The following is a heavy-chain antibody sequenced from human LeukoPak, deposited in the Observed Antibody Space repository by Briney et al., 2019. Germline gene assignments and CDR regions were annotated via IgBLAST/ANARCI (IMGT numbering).Heavy chain of an antibody. D-gene: IGHD2-2*01. CDR2: INHSGST. CDR1: GGSISSGGYY. J-gene: IGHJ5*02. Sequence: SQTLSLTCTVSGGSISSGGYYWSWIRQPPGKGLEWIGEINHSGSTNYNPSLKSRVTISVDTSKNQFSLKLSSVTAADTAVYYCARGSIVVVPAALNWFDPWGQGTLVTVSS. V-gene: IGHV4-30-2*01. CDR3: ARGSIVVVPAALNWFDP.